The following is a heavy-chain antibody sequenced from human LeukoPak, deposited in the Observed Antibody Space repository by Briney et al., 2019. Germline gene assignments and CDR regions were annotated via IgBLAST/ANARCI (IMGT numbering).Heavy chain of an antibody. CDR3: ARGDDSSGYAFDI. CDR2: IYYSGST. D-gene: IGHD3-22*01. J-gene: IGHJ3*02. CDR1: GGSISSYY. V-gene: IGHV4-59*01. Sequence: SETLSLTCTVSGGSISSYYWSWIRQPPGKGLEWIGYIYYSGSTNYNPSLKSRVTISVDTSKNQFSLKLSSVTAADTAVYYCARGDDSSGYAFDIWGQGTMVTVSS.